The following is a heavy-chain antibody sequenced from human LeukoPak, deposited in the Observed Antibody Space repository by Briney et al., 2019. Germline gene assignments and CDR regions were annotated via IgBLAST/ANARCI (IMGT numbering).Heavy chain of an antibody. D-gene: IGHD6-25*01. CDR1: GFTVSSNS. CDR3: AKAFWTIAGAKPGTFDY. J-gene: IGHJ4*02. Sequence: PGGSLRLSCTVSGFTVSSNSMSWVRQAPGKGLEWVSFIYSDNTHYSDSVKGQFTISRDNSKNTLYLQMNSLRAEDTAVYYCAKAFWTIAGAKPGTFDYWGQGTLVTVSS. CDR2: IYSDNT. V-gene: IGHV3-53*01.